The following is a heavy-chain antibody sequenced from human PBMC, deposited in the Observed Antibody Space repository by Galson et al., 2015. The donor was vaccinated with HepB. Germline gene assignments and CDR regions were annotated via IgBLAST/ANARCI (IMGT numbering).Heavy chain of an antibody. J-gene: IGHJ4*02. V-gene: IGHV3-30-3*01. CDR1: GFTFSSYA. CDR3: ARDGGGYNNYNLFDY. D-gene: IGHD4-11*01. CDR2: ISYDGSNK. Sequence: SLRLSCAASGFTFSSYAMHWVRQAPGKGLEWVAVISYDGSNKYYADSVKGRFTISRDNSKNTLYLQMNSLRAEDTAVYYCARDGGGYNNYNLFDYWGQGTLVTVSS.